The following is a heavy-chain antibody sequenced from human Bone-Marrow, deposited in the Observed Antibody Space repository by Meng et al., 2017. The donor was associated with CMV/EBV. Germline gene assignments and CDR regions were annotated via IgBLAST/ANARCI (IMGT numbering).Heavy chain of an antibody. Sequence: GESLKISCAASGFTFSSYSMNWVRQATGKGLEWVSAIGTAGDTYYPGSVKGRFTISRENAKNSLYLQMNSLRAGDTAVYYCAREVSNAFDIWGQGTMVTVSS. CDR2: IGTAGDT. CDR3: AREVSNAFDI. V-gene: IGHV3-13*01. D-gene: IGHD2-8*01. J-gene: IGHJ3*02. CDR1: GFTFSSYS.